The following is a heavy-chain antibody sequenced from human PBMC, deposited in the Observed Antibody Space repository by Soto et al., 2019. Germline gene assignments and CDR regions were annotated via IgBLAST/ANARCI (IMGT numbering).Heavy chain of an antibody. D-gene: IGHD6-6*01. V-gene: IGHV3-9*01. CDR3: VREGIAARLPGSQWLVPPLFFDY. J-gene: IGHJ4*02. Sequence: EVQLVESGGGLVQPGRSLRLSCAASGFTFDDYAMHWVRQAPGKGLEWVSGISWNSGSIGYADSVKGRFTISRDKAKNSLYLQMHSLRAEDTALYYCVREGIAARLPGSQWLVPPLFFDYWGQGTLVTASS. CDR1: GFTFDDYA. CDR2: ISWNSGSI.